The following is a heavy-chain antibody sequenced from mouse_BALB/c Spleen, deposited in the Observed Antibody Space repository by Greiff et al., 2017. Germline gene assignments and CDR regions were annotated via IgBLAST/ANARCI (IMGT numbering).Heavy chain of an antibody. D-gene: IGHD2-4*01. Sequence: EVKVVESGGGLVQPGGSRKLSCAASGFTFSSFGMHWVRQAPEKGLEWVAYISSGSSTIYYADTVKGRFTISRDNPKNTLFLQMTSLRSEDTAMYYYASMDYDCDDYAMDYWGQGTSVTVAS. J-gene: IGHJ4*01. CDR3: ASMDYDCDDYAMDY. CDR2: ISSGSSTI. V-gene: IGHV5-17*02. CDR1: GFTFSSFG.